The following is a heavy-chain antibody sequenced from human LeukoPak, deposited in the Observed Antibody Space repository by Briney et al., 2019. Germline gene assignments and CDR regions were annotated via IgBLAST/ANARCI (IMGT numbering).Heavy chain of an antibody. CDR1: GFTFSTYG. D-gene: IGHD4-17*01. CDR2: ISYDGNNK. J-gene: IGHJ4*02. V-gene: IGHV3-30*03. CDR3: ARDRLHYGEYDH. Sequence: TGGSLRLSCAASGFTFSTYGMHWVRQAPGKGLEWVAVISYDGNNKYYADSVKGRFTISRDTSKGTLYLQMNSLRAEDTAVYYCARDRLHYGEYDHWGQGTLVTVSS.